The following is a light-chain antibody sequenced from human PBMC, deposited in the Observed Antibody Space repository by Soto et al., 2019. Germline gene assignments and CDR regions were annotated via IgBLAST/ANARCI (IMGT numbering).Light chain of an antibody. CDR3: QQSYTTPYT. J-gene: IGKJ2*01. CDR1: QSLSNF. Sequence: DIQMTQSPSSLSASVGDRVTITCRASQSLSNFLNWYQQKPGKAPELLIYAASSLHSGVPSRFSGSGSGTNFTLTISSLQPEDFATYSCQQSYTTPYTFGQGTKLEIK. V-gene: IGKV1-39*01. CDR2: AAS.